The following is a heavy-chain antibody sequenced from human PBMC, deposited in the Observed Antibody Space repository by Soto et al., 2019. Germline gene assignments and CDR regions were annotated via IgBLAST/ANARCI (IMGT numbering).Heavy chain of an antibody. J-gene: IGHJ6*02. Sequence: PSQTLSLTCTVSGGSISSSSYYWGWIRQPPGKGLEWIGSIYYSWSTYYNPSLKRRVTISVDTSKNQFSLKLSSVTAADTAVYYCTLERWLQLRYYYYYGMDVWGQGTTVTVP. D-gene: IGHD5-12*01. CDR1: GGSISSSSYY. CDR2: IYYSWST. V-gene: IGHV4-39*01. CDR3: TLERWLQLRYYYYYGMDV.